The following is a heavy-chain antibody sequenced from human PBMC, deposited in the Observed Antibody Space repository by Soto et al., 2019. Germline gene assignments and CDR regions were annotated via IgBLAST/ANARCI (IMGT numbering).Heavy chain of an antibody. J-gene: IGHJ5*02. V-gene: IGHV1-18*01. CDR1: GYTFTSYG. Sequence: AASVKVSCKASGYTFTSYGISWVRQAPGQGLEWMGWISAYNGNMNYAQKFQGRVTITADESTSTAYMELSSLRSEDTAVYYCAWSATVTGKDWFDPWGQGTLVTVSS. CDR2: ISAYNGNM. CDR3: AWSATVTGKDWFDP. D-gene: IGHD4-4*01.